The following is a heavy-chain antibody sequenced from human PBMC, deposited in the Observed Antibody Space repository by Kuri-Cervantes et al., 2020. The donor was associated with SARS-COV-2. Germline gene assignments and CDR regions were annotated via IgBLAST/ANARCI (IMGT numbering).Heavy chain of an antibody. CDR2: ISGSGGST. CDR1: GFTLSSYS. J-gene: IGHJ5*02. CDR3: AKPGITMVRGVIYWFDP. V-gene: IGHV3-23*01. D-gene: IGHD3-10*01. Sequence: ETLSLTCAASGFTLSSYSMNWVRQAPGKGLEWVSAISGSGGSTYYADSVKGRFTISRDNSENTLYLQMNSLRAEDTAVYYCAKPGITMVRGVIYWFDPWGQGTLVTVSS.